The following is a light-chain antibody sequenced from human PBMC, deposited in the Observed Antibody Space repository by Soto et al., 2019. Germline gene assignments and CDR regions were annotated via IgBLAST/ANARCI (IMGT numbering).Light chain of an antibody. CDR1: SSDVGGYNF. Sequence: QSALTQPASVSGSPGQSITISCAGTSSDVGGYNFVSWYQHHPGKVPKLMIYDVSNRPSGVSNRFSGSKSGNTASLTISGLQAEDEADYYCSSYTRSSPLVFGGGTKLTVL. J-gene: IGLJ2*01. V-gene: IGLV2-14*03. CDR2: DVS. CDR3: SSYTRSSPLV.